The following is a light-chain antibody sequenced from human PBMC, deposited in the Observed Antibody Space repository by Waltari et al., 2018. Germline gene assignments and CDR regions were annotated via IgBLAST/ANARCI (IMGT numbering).Light chain of an antibody. V-gene: IGKV3-15*01. J-gene: IGKJ1*01. CDR1: QSVSSN. Sequence: EIVMTQSPATLSVSPGERATLSCRASQSVSSNLAWYQKKPGQAPRLLIYGASTRATGIPARFSGSGSGTDFTLTISSLQSEDFALYYCQQYNKWPPWAFGQGTKVEIK. CDR2: GAS. CDR3: QQYNKWPPWA.